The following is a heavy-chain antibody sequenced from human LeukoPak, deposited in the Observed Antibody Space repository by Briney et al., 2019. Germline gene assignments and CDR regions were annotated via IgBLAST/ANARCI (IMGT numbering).Heavy chain of an antibody. CDR2: IKTKGEGGTV. CDR1: GFTFSNAW. J-gene: IGHJ4*02. V-gene: IGHV3-15*01. D-gene: IGHD3-10*01. Sequence: GGSLRLSCATSGFTFSNAWMTWVRQAQGKGLEWVGRIKTKGEGGTVDYAAPVKGRLIISRDDSKNTVYLQMNSLKTEDTAVYYCSAERITLVRGIIWDDFWGQGTLVTVSS. CDR3: SAERITLVRGIIWDDF.